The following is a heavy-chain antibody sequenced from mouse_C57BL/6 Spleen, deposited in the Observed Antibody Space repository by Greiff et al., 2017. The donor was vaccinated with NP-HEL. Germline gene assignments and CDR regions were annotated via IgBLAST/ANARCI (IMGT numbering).Heavy chain of an antibody. J-gene: IGHJ3*01. Sequence: VQLQQSGPVLVKPGASVKMSCKASGYTFTDYYMNWVKQSHGKSLEWIGVINPYNGGTSYNQKFKGKATLTVDKSSSTAYMELNSLTSEDSAVYYCASGDDGYFPFAYWGQGTLVTVSA. D-gene: IGHD2-3*01. CDR1: GYTFTDYY. CDR2: INPYNGGT. CDR3: ASGDDGYFPFAY. V-gene: IGHV1-19*01.